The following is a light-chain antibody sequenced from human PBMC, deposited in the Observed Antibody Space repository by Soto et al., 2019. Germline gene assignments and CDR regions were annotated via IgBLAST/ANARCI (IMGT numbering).Light chain of an antibody. Sequence: DIQMTQSPSSPSASVGDRVTITCRASQSIGTFLNWYQAKPGKAPKLLIYDASFLQSGVPSRFSGSGSGTDFTLTISSLQPEDFATYSCQQSYSTPLTFGGGTKMEIE. CDR3: QQSYSTPLT. J-gene: IGKJ4*01. CDR2: DAS. CDR1: QSIGTF. V-gene: IGKV1-39*01.